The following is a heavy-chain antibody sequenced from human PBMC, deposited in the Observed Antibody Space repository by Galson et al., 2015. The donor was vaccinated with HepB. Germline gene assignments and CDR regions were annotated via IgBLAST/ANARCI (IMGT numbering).Heavy chain of an antibody. V-gene: IGHV3-7*03. Sequence: SLRLSCAASGFTLSSYWMHWVRQAPGEGLEWVASISREGSEKYYVGFVKGRFTISRDSAKNSLYLQMNSLSAEDTALYYCARESYDRDFDVWGQGTMVIASS. CDR2: ISREGSEK. J-gene: IGHJ3*01. D-gene: IGHD5-12*01. CDR3: ARESYDRDFDV. CDR1: GFTLSSYW.